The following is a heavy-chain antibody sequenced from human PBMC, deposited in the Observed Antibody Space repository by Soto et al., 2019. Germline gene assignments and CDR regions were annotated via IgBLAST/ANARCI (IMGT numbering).Heavy chain of an antibody. J-gene: IGHJ6*02. D-gene: IGHD6-13*01. Sequence: QVQLVQSGAEVQKPGSSVKVSCKASGGTFSSYAISWVRQAPGQGLEWMGGIIPIFGTANYAQKFQGRVTITADESTSTAYMELSSLRSEDTAVYYCARDPGISAGRYYYYGMDVWAKGPRSPSP. V-gene: IGHV1-69*01. CDR2: IIPIFGTA. CDR3: ARDPGISAGRYYYYGMDV. CDR1: GGTFSSYA.